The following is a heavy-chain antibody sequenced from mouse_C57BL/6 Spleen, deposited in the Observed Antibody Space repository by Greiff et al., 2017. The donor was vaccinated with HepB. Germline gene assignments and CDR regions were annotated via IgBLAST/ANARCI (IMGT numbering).Heavy chain of an antibody. V-gene: IGHV1-39*01. CDR2: INPNYGTT. J-gene: IGHJ2*01. Sequence: EVKLQESGPELVKPGASVKISCKASGYSFTDYNMNWVKQSNGKSREWIGVINPNYGTTSYNQKFKGKATLTVDQSSSTAYMQLNSLTSEDSAVYYCARSQLYLMYYFDYWGQGTTLTVSS. CDR1: GYSFTDYN. D-gene: IGHD2-12*01. CDR3: ARSQLYLMYYFDY.